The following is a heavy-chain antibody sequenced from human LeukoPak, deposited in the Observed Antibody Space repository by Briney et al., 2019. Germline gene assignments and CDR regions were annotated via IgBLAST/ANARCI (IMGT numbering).Heavy chain of an antibody. CDR2: INSDGSST. Sequence: PGGSLRLSCAASGFTFSSYWMHWVRHAPGKGLVWVSRINSDGSSTSYADSVKGRFTISRDNSKNTLYLQMNSLRAEDTAVYYCSVSRGGSDYWGQGTLVTVSS. D-gene: IGHD2-15*01. CDR1: GFTFSSYW. CDR3: SVSRGGSDY. J-gene: IGHJ4*02. V-gene: IGHV3-74*01.